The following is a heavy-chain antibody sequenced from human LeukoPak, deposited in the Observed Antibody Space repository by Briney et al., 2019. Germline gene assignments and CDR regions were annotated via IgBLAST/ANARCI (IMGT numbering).Heavy chain of an antibody. V-gene: IGHV3-33*01. J-gene: IGHJ4*02. Sequence: GRSLRLSCAASGFTFSSYGMHWVRQAPGKGLEWVAVIWYDGSNKYYADSVKGRFTISRDNSKNTLYLQVNSLRAEDTAVYYCARDREGYSDYWGQGTLVTVSS. CDR2: IWYDGSNK. CDR1: GFTFSSYG. CDR3: ARDREGYSDY. D-gene: IGHD1-26*01.